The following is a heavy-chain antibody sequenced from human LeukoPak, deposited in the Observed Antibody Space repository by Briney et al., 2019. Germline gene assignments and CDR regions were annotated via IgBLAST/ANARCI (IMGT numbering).Heavy chain of an antibody. J-gene: IGHJ6*02. CDR2: ISFDGNNK. CDR3: ARDGCSSTCCYRPIYYYYGMDV. D-gene: IGHD2-2*01. V-gene: IGHV3-30*14. CDR1: GFTFNSYA. Sequence: GGSLRLSCVASGFTFNSYAMHWVRQPPGKGLEWVAVISFDGNNKYYADSVKRRFTISRDNSKNTLYLQMNSLRAEDTAVYYCARDGCSSTCCYRPIYYYYGMDVWGQGTTVTVSS.